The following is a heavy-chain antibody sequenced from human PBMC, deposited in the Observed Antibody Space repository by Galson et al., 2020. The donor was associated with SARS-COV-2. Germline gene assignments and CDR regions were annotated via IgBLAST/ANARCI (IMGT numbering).Heavy chain of an antibody. V-gene: IGHV1-8*01. CDR3: ARVGYVPYDFWSGYPFFYYYYMDV. J-gene: IGHJ6*03. CDR1: GYTFTSYD. Sequence: ASVKVSCKASGYTFTSYDINWVRQATGQGLEWMGWMNPNSGNTGYAQKFQGRVTMTRNTSISTAYMELSSLRSEDTAVYYCARVGYVPYDFWSGYPFFYYYYMDVWGKGTTVTVSS. CDR2: MNPNSGNT. D-gene: IGHD3-3*01.